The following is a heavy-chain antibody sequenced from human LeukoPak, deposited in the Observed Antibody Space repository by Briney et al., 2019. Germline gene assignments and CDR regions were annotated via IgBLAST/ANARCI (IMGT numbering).Heavy chain of an antibody. Sequence: GGSLRLSCAASGFTVSSNYMSWVRQAPGKGLEWVSVIYSGGSTYYADSVKGRFTISRDNSKNTLYLQMNSLRAEDTAVYYCASGGGYYDSSGYPYNRFDPWGQGTLVTVSS. CDR3: ASGGGYYDSSGYPYNRFDP. V-gene: IGHV3-53*01. CDR2: IYSGGST. D-gene: IGHD3-22*01. J-gene: IGHJ5*02. CDR1: GFTVSSNY.